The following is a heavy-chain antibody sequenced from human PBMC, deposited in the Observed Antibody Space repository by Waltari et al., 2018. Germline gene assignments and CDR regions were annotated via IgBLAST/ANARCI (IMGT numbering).Heavy chain of an antibody. CDR3: AKDVVVVPAATYRRHDAFDI. CDR2: IYSGGST. D-gene: IGHD2-2*01. CDR1: GFTFSGYA. J-gene: IGHJ3*02. Sequence: EVQLLESGGGLVQPGGSLRLSCAASGFTFSGYAMSWVRQAPEKGLGWVSVIYSGGSTYYADSVKGRFTISRDNSKNTLYLQMNSLRAEDTAVYYCAKDVVVVPAATYRRHDAFDIWGQGTMVTVSS. V-gene: IGHV3-23*03.